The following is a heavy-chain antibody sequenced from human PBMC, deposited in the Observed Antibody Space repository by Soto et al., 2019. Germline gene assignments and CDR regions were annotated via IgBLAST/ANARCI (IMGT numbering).Heavy chain of an antibody. V-gene: IGHV4-34*01. CDR1: GGSFSDYY. J-gene: IGHJ6*03. Sequence: PSETLSLTCAVDGGSFSDYYWSWIRQPPGKGLEWIGEINHSGSTNCNPSLKSRVTISVDTSKKQVSLKVSSVTAADTAVYYCARGGEQHLGDFYYYMDVWGKGTTVTVSS. CDR3: ARGGEQHLGDFYYYMDV. CDR2: INHSGST. D-gene: IGHD3-10*01.